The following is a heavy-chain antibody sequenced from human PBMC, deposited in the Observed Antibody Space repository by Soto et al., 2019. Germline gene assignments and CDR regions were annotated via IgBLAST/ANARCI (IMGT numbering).Heavy chain of an antibody. CDR1: GASISGYY. Sequence: TLSLTCTVSGASISGYYWSWIRKSAGKGLEWIGRIYATGTTDYNPSLKSRVMMSVDTSKKQFSLKLRSVTAADTAVYYCVRDGTKTLRDWFDPWGQGISVTVS. J-gene: IGHJ5*02. CDR3: VRDGTKTLRDWFDP. CDR2: IYATGTT. V-gene: IGHV4-4*07. D-gene: IGHD1-1*01.